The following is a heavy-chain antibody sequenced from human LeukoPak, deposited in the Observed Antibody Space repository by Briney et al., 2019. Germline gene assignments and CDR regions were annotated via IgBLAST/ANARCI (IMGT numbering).Heavy chain of an antibody. J-gene: IGHJ2*01. Sequence: SETLSLTCAVSGYSISSGYYWGWIRQPPGKGLEWIGNIYHTGSAYYNPSLKSRVTISVDTSKNQFSLKLSSVTAADTAVFYCARVRGMEVTTNWYFDLWGRGTLVTVSS. V-gene: IGHV4-38-2*01. CDR2: IYHTGSA. CDR3: ARVRGMEVTTNWYFDL. CDR1: GYSISSGYY. D-gene: IGHD4-17*01.